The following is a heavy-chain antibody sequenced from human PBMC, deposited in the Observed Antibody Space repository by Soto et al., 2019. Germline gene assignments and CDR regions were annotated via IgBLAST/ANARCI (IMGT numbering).Heavy chain of an antibody. J-gene: IGHJ5*02. V-gene: IGHV5-51*01. CDR2: MYPADSHT. Sequence: GESLKISCEGSGYNFAKYWIGWVRQMPGKGLEWVGFMYPADSHTKYSPSFQGQVTISADRSLSTAYLQWSSLKASDTAVYYCAGMVEYGSFDPWGQGTLVTVSS. CDR3: AGMVEYGSFDP. D-gene: IGHD3-3*01. CDR1: GYNFAKYW.